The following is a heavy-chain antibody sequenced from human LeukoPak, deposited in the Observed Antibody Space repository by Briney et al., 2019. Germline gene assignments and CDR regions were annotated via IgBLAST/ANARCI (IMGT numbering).Heavy chain of an antibody. D-gene: IGHD3-3*01. V-gene: IGHV4-38-2*02. J-gene: IGHJ5*02. Sequence: SETLSLTCTVSDYSISSGYFWTWIRQPPGKGLEWIGSIFHTGSSYYNPTLKSPVAISVDTSKNQFSLELSSVTAADTAVYYCARDLGLTISDNWFDPWGQGTLVTVSS. CDR3: ARDLGLTISDNWFDP. CDR1: DYSISSGYF. CDR2: IFHTGSS.